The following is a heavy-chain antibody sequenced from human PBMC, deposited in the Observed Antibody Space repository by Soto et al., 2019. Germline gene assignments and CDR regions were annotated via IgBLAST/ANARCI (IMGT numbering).Heavy chain of an antibody. V-gene: IGHV4-4*08. D-gene: IGHD3-3*01. CDR2: IQDSGAT. Sequence: SETLSLTCAVSGASINYYYWNWIRQSPGKGLEWIGYIQDSGATKYNPSLESRVTISVDTSKNQFSLNLSSVTAADTAVYYCARRTIFGVGSKFDYWGQGTLVTVSS. CDR3: ARRTIFGVGSKFDY. CDR1: GASINYYY. J-gene: IGHJ4*02.